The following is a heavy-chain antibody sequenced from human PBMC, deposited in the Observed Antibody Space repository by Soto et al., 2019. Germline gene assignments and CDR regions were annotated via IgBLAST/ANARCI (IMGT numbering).Heavy chain of an antibody. V-gene: IGHV1-18*04. CDR3: ARGSPQYRSSSFDY. Sequence: QVQLVQSGTEVKEPGASVKVSCKASGYTFTHLGINWVRQAPGQGLEWLGWIDTYNGDINYAPKLLGRVTLTADTSTSTAYMELRSLRSDDTAVFYCARGSPQYRSSSFDYWGQGTLVTV. D-gene: IGHD6-6*01. CDR1: GYTFTHLG. CDR2: IDTYNGDI. J-gene: IGHJ4*02.